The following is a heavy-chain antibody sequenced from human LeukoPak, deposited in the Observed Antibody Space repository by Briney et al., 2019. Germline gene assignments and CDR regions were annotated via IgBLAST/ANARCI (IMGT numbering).Heavy chain of an antibody. D-gene: IGHD3-9*01. CDR1: GGSISSYY. V-gene: IGHV4-59*01. CDR3: ARGNAYYDILPGLEIFDY. J-gene: IGHJ4*02. CDR2: IYYSGST. Sequence: SETLSLTCTVSGGSISSYYWSWIRQPPGKGLEWIGYIYYSGSTNYNPSLKSRVTISVDTSKNQFSLKRSSVTAADTAVYYCARGNAYYDILPGLEIFDYWGQGTLVTVSS.